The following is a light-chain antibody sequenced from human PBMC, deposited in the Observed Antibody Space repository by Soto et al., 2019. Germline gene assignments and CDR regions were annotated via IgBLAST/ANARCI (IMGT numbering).Light chain of an antibody. J-gene: IGKJ1*01. V-gene: IGKV4-1*01. CDR2: WAS. CDR1: QSVLYSSNNENY. CDR3: QQYYSTSSWT. Sequence: DIVMTQSPDSLAVSLGERATINCKSSQSVLYSSNNENYLAWYQHKPGQPPKLLISWASTRESGVPDRFSGIGSGIDFTLTVSSLQAEDVAVYYCQQYYSTSSWTFGQGTKVDIK.